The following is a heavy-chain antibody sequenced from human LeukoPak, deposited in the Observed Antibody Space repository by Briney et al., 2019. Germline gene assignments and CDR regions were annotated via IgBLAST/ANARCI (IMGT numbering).Heavy chain of an antibody. J-gene: IGHJ4*02. CDR2: ISGGGET. Sequence: GGSLRLSCAASGFSFSTYAMSWVRQAPARGPEWVSSISGGGETFYADSVKGRFTLSRDDSRNTVYLQLNNLRVEDTAIYYCAKANWVSNADAVWWGQGTQVTVSS. CDR3: AKANWVSNADAVW. D-gene: IGHD1-1*01. V-gene: IGHV3-23*01. CDR1: GFSFSTYA.